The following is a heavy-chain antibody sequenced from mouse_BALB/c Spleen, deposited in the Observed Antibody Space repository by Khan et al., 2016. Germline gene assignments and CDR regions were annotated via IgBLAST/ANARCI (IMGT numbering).Heavy chain of an antibody. Sequence: LVESGPELKKPGETVKISCKASGYSFTNYGMNWVKQAPGKGLKWMGWIDTNTGEPTYAEEFKGRFAFSLETTAITAYLQINNLKNDDTSTYFCARFGYDSACFAYWGQVTLVTVSA. CDR1: GYSFTNYG. D-gene: IGHD2-4*01. J-gene: IGHJ3*01. CDR3: ARFGYDSACFAY. CDR2: IDTNTGEP. V-gene: IGHV9-3*02.